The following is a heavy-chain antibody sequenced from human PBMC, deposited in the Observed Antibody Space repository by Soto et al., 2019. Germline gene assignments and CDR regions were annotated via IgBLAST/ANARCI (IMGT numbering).Heavy chain of an antibody. V-gene: IGHV1-69*13. Sequence: SVKVSCKASGGTFSSYATSWVRQAPGQGLEWMGGIIPIFGTANYAQKFQGRVTITADESTSTAYMELSSLRSEDTAVYYCARTGIFGVVIPFDYWGQGTLVTVSS. CDR3: ARTGIFGVVIPFDY. J-gene: IGHJ4*02. D-gene: IGHD3-3*01. CDR1: GGTFSSYA. CDR2: IIPIFGTA.